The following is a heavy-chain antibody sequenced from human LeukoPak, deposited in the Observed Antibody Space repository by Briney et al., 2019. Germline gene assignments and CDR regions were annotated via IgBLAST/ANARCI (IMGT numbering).Heavy chain of an antibody. CDR2: IGAYNGNT. J-gene: IGHJ3*02. CDR1: GYTFTSYG. CDR3: ARQDSGSYYGDAFDI. V-gene: IGHV1-18*01. D-gene: IGHD1-26*01. Sequence: GASVKVSCKASGYTFTSYGISWVRQAPRQGLEWMGWIGAYNGNTNYAQKLQGRVTMTTDTSTSTAYMELRSLRSDDTAVYYCARQDSGSYYGDAFDIWGQGTMVTVSS.